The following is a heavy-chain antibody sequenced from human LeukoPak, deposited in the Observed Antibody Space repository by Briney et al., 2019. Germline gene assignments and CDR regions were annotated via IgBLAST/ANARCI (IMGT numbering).Heavy chain of an antibody. Sequence: SETLSLTCTVSGGSISSYYWSWIRQPPGKGLEWIGYIYYSGSTKYNSSLKSRVTISVDTSKNQFSLKLSSVTAADTAVYYCARLGLYSGYEDYWGQGTLVTVSS. CDR3: ARLGLYSGYEDY. CDR1: GGSISSYY. CDR2: IYYSGST. D-gene: IGHD5-12*01. V-gene: IGHV4-59*08. J-gene: IGHJ4*02.